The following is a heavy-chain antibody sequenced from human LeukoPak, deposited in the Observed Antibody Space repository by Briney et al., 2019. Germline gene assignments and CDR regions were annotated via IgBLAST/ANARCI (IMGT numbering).Heavy chain of an antibody. CDR2: IYTGGST. J-gene: IGHJ5*02. CDR1: GFTVSRYY. Sequence: GGSLRLSCTASGFTVSRYYMNWLRQALGKGLEWVAVIYTGGSTYYADSVKGRFTISRDNSKNTLYLQMNSLRVEDTAVYFCARDIRNGWYDWFDPWGQGTLVTVSS. D-gene: IGHD6-19*01. CDR3: ARDIRNGWYDWFDP. V-gene: IGHV3-53*01.